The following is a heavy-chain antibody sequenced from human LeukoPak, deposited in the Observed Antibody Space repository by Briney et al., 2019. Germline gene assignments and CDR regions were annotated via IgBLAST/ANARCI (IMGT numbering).Heavy chain of an antibody. V-gene: IGHV3-30-3*01. D-gene: IGHD4-23*01. CDR2: ISYEGSKK. CDR3: ARERTTVVSPFVY. Sequence: PGGSLRLSCVASGFTFSSYSMHWVRQAPGKGLEWVAVISYEGSKKYYADSVKGRFTISRDNSKNTLYLQMNSLRAEDTAVYYCARERTTVVSPFVYWGQGTLVTVSS. J-gene: IGHJ4*02. CDR1: GFTFSSYS.